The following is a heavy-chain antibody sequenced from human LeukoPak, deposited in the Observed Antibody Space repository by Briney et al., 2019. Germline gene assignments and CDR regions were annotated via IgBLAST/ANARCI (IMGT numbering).Heavy chain of an antibody. D-gene: IGHD6-19*01. Sequence: ASVKVSCKASGYTFTTYPMHWVRQAPGQRLEWMGWNNADNGNTKYSQKFQGRVTITRATSASTAYMELSSLRSEDTAVYFCASLSLDSSGHDCWGQGTLVTVSS. J-gene: IGHJ4*02. CDR3: ASLSLDSSGHDC. CDR2: NNADNGNT. CDR1: GYTFTTYP. V-gene: IGHV1-3*01.